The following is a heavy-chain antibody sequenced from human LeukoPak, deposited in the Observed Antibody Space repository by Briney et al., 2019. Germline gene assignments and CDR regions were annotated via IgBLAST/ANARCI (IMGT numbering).Heavy chain of an antibody. CDR3: AYSSDYQQK. V-gene: IGHV4-34*01. CDR1: GGSFSSYY. J-gene: IGHJ1*01. Sequence: PSETLSLTCAVYGGSFSSYYWSWIRQPPGKGLEWIGEINHSGSTNYNPSLKSRATISVDTSKNQFSLKLSSVSAADTAVYYCAYSSDYQQKWGQGTLVTVSS. D-gene: IGHD3-22*01. CDR2: INHSGST.